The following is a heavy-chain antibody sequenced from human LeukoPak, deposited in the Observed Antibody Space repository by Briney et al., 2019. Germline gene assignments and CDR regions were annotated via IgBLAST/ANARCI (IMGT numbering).Heavy chain of an antibody. CDR3: ARAQGRILWFGELFLDYFDY. D-gene: IGHD3-10*01. V-gene: IGHV3-53*01. CDR2: IYSGGST. J-gene: IGHJ4*02. Sequence: PGGSLRLSCAASGFTVSSNYMSWVRQAPGKGLEWVSVIYSGGSTYYADSVKGRFTISRDNSKNTLYLQMNSLRAEDTAVYYCARAQGRILWFGELFLDYFDYWGQGTLVTVSS. CDR1: GFTVSSNY.